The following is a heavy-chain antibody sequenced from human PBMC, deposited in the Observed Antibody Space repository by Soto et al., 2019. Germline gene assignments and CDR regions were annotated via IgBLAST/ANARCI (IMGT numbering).Heavy chain of an antibody. J-gene: IGHJ5*02. CDR2: ISGSGGST. D-gene: IGHD1-1*01. CDR1: GLIFSDYA. V-gene: IGHV3-23*01. CDR3: ANDRGAEPATGRARFDP. Sequence: EVQLLESGGGLVQPGGSVRLSCEASGLIFSDYAMSWVRQAPGMVLQWVSTISGSGGSTYYADSVKGRFTISRENSKSTLYLHLNSLRVEDTALYYCANDRGAEPATGRARFDPWGQGTLVTVS.